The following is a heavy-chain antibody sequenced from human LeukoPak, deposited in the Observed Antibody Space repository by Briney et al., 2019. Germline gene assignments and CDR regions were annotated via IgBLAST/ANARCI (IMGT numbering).Heavy chain of an antibody. CDR3: ARDLLYFDSSGYSFDY. CDR1: GYTFTGYY. Sequence: GASVKVSCKASGYTFTGYYMHWVRQAPGQGLEWMGWINPNSGGTNYAQKFQGRVTMTRDTSISTAYMELSRLRSDDTAVYFCARDLLYFDSSGYSFDYWGQGTLVTVSS. J-gene: IGHJ4*02. V-gene: IGHV1-2*02. D-gene: IGHD3-22*01. CDR2: INPNSGGT.